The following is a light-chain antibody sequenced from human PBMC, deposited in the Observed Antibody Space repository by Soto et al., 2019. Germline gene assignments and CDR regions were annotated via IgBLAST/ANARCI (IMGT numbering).Light chain of an antibody. V-gene: IGKV3-20*01. CDR3: QQYGSSPPIT. CDR1: QSVSSSY. J-gene: IGKJ1*01. Sequence: EIVLTQSPGTLSLSPGERATLSCRASQSVSSSYLAWYQQKPGQAPRLLIYGASSRATGIPDRFSGSGSGTEFTLTISRLEPEDFAVYYCQQYGSSPPITFVQGNKVEIK. CDR2: GAS.